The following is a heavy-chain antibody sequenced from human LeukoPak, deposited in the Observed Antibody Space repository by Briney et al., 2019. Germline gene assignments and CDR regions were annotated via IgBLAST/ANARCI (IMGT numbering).Heavy chain of an antibody. CDR1: GFTFS. Sequence: GGSLRLSCAASGFTFSMNWVRQTPGKGLEWVSYISSSSSRIYYADSVKGRFTISRDKAKNSLYLQMNSLRDEDTAIYYCARAGSGWYFDYWGQGTLSPSPQ. D-gene: IGHD6-19*01. V-gene: IGHV3-48*02. CDR3: ARAGSGWYFDY. CDR2: ISSSSSRI. J-gene: IGHJ4*02.